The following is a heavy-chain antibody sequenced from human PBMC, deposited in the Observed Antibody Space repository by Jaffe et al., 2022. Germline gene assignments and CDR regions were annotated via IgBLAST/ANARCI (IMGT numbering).Heavy chain of an antibody. J-gene: IGHJ6*03. CDR2: IIPIFGTA. D-gene: IGHD4-4*01. V-gene: IGHV1-69*01. CDR1: GGTFSSYA. Sequence: QVQLVQSGAEVKKPGSSVKVSCKASGGTFSSYAISWVRQAPGQGLEWMGGIIPIFGTANYAQKFQGRVTITADESTSTAYMELSSLRSEDTAVYYCARGPTSTTVTTYYYYYYYMDVWGKGTTVTVSS. CDR3: ARGPTSTTVTTYYYYYYYMDV.